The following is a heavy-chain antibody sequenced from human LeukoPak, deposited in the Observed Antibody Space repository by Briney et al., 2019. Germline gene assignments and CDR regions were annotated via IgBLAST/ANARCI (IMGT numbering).Heavy chain of an antibody. V-gene: IGHV4-34*01. CDR3: VRGNYCSGGSCYHYYYYYMEV. CDR2: INHRATT. CDR1: GLSLKGYY. D-gene: IGHD2-15*01. J-gene: IGHJ6*03. Sequence: SDPLSLTYALCGLSLKGYYWRWTRQPPGRGLEWSGEINHRATTNYNPSLKSRVTISVDMRNKRFSLELSSVTAADTAVYYCVRGNYCSGGSCYHYYYYYMEVWGKGTTVTVS.